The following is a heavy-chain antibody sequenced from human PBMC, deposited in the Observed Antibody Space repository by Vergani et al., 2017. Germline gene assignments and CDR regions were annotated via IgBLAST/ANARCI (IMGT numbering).Heavy chain of an antibody. D-gene: IGHD3-10*01. CDR1: GGSISSSSYY. CDR3: AGVPTRVLVFDAFDI. V-gene: IGHV4-39*01. Sequence: QLQLQESGPGLVKPSETLSLTCTVSGGSISSSSYYWGWIRQPPGKGLEWIGSIYYSGSTYYNPSLRSRVTISVDTSKNQFSLKLSSVTAADPAVYYCAGVPTRVLVFDAFDIWGQGTMVTVSS. CDR2: IYYSGST. J-gene: IGHJ3*02.